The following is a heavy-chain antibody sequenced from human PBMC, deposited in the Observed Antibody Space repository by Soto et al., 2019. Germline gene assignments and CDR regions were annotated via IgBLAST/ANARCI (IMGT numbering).Heavy chain of an antibody. D-gene: IGHD3-10*01. V-gene: IGHV3-20*04. CDR1: GFTFDDYG. CDR2: INWNGGST. Sequence: AGGSLRLSCAASGFTFDDYGMSWVRQAPGKGLEWVSGINWNGGSTGYADSVKGRFTISRDNAKNSLYLQMNSLRAEDTALYYWARDTRGITMVRGDAFDIWGQGTMVTVSS. J-gene: IGHJ3*02. CDR3: ARDTRGITMVRGDAFDI.